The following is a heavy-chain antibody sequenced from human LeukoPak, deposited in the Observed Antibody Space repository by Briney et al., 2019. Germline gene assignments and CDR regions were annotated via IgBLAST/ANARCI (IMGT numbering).Heavy chain of an antibody. D-gene: IGHD3-16*01. CDR3: AEDQIAYYDYVWGSAFDY. CDR2: IRYDGSNK. J-gene: IGHJ4*02. V-gene: IGHV3-30*02. CDR1: GFTFSSYG. Sequence: GGSLRLSCAASGFTFSSYGMHWVRQAPGKGLEWVAFIRYDGSNKYYADSVKGRFTISRDNSKNTLYLQMNSLRADDTAVYYCAEDQIAYYDYVWGSAFDYWGQGTLVTVSS.